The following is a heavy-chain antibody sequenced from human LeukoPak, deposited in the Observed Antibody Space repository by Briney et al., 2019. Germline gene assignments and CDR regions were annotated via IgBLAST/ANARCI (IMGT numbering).Heavy chain of an antibody. J-gene: IGHJ4*02. Sequence: GGSLRLSCEASGLTFNSYWMHWVRQVPGKGLVWVSRINSDGSSTTYADSVKGRFTISRDNAKNTLYLQMNSLRAEDTAVYYCAALGNRVSGPFDFWGQGTLVTVSS. D-gene: IGHD3-10*01. CDR1: GLTFNSYW. CDR2: INSDGSST. V-gene: IGHV3-74*01. CDR3: AALGNRVSGPFDF.